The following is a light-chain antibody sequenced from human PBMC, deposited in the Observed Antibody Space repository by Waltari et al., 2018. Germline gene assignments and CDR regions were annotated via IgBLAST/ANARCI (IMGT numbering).Light chain of an antibody. J-gene: IGKJ1*01. V-gene: IGKV3-20*01. Sequence: EIVLTQSPGTLSLSPGERATLSCRASQSVGKYLAWYQHRPGQAPRLRMYDASTRATGIPDRFSGSGSGTDFSLTISRLEPEDFAVYYCQKYVNLPATFGQGTKVEIK. CDR3: QKYVNLPAT. CDR2: DAS. CDR1: QSVGKY.